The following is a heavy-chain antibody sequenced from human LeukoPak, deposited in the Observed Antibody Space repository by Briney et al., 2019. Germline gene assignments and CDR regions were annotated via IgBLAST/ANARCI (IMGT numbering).Heavy chain of an antibody. CDR3: AKDAPFGIVATIFCDFDY. CDR1: GFTFSSYW. V-gene: IGHV3-7*03. CDR2: IKQDGSEK. J-gene: IGHJ4*02. Sequence: PGGSLRLSCAASGFTFSSYWMSWVRQAPGKGLEWVANIKQDGSEKYYVDSVKGRFTISRDNSKNTLYLQMNSLRAEDTAVYYCAKDAPFGIVATIFCDFDYWGQGTLATVSS. D-gene: IGHD5-12*01.